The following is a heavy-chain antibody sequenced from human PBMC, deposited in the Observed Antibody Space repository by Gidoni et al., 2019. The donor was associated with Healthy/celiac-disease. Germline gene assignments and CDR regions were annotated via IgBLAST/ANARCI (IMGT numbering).Heavy chain of an antibody. CDR2: RSYDGSKK. J-gene: IGHJ6*02. Sequence: QVQLVASGGGVVHPGRSLSLSCAAPGFTFSSYGLHWVRPAPGKGLEWVAVRSYDGSKKYYADAVKGRFTISRDKSKNTLYLQMNSLRAEDTAVYYCAKELGYGSSTSCSTGRHYYYYGMDVWGQGTTVTVSS. V-gene: IGHV3-30*18. CDR1: GFTFSSYG. CDR3: AKELGYGSSTSCSTGRHYYYYGMDV. D-gene: IGHD2-2*01.